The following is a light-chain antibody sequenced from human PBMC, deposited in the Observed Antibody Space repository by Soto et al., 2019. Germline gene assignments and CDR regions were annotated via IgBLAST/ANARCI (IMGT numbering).Light chain of an antibody. V-gene: IGKV1-27*01. CDR2: AAS. CDR1: QGISTN. J-gene: IGKJ1*01. Sequence: DIQMTQSPSSLSASVGDRVTITCRASQGISTNLAWYQQKPGKVPKLLIYAASTLQSGVPSRFSGSGSGTEFTLTISRLLPEDVATYSCQNYNSAHWTFGQGTKVDIK. CDR3: QNYNSAHWT.